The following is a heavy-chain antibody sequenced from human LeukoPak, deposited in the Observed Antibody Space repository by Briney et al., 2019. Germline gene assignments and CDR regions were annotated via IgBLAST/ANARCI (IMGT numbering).Heavy chain of an antibody. CDR2: IKQDGSEK. V-gene: IGHV3-7*01. J-gene: IGHJ4*02. CDR3: ARDRYYFDY. Sequence: PGGSLRLSCAASGFTFSNYWMSWVRQAPGKGLECVANIKQDGSEKYYVDSVKGRFTISRDNAKNSLYLQMNSLRAEDTAVYYCARDRYYFDYWGQGTLVTVSS. CDR1: GFTFSNYW.